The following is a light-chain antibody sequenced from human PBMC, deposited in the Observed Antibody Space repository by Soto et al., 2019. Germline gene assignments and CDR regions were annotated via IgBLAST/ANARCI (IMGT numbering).Light chain of an antibody. CDR2: AAS. J-gene: IGKJ1*01. CDR3: QQYYSYLRT. V-gene: IGKV1-8*01. Sequence: AIRMTQSPSSFSASTGDRVTITCRASQGISSYLAWYQQKPGKAPKLLIYAASTLQSGVPSRFSGSGSGTDFTLTISCLQSVDFATYYCQQYYSYLRTFGQGTKVEIK. CDR1: QGISSY.